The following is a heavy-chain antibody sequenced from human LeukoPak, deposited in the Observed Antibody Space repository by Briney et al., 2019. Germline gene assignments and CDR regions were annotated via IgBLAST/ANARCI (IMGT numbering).Heavy chain of an antibody. V-gene: IGHV1-69*13. CDR2: IIPIFGTA. Sequence: ASVKVSCTASGGTFSSYAISWVRQAPGQGLEWMGGIIPIFGTANYAQKFQGRVTITADESTSTAYMEVSSLRSEDTAVYYCASRRVATNTPQPYYYYYNMDVWGQGTTVTVSS. J-gene: IGHJ6*02. D-gene: IGHD5-12*01. CDR3: ASRRVATNTPQPYYYYYNMDV. CDR1: GGTFSSYA.